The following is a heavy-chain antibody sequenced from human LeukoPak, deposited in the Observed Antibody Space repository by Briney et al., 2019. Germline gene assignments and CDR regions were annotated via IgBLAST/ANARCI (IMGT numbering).Heavy chain of an antibody. CDR2: IYHSGST. V-gene: IGHV4-38-2*02. J-gene: IGHJ5*02. Sequence: GSLRLSCAASGFTFSSYAMTWVRQAPGKGLEWIGSIYHSGSTYYNPSLKSRVTISVDTSKNQFSLKLSSVTAADTAVYYCARESPSMVRGGPVDPWGQGTLVTVSS. D-gene: IGHD3-10*01. CDR3: ARESPSMVRGGPVDP. CDR1: GFTFSSYA.